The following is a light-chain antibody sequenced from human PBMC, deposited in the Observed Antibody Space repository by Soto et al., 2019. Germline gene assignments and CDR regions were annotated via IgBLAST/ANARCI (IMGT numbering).Light chain of an antibody. J-gene: IGKJ5*01. Sequence: EIVLTQSPGTLSLSPGERATLSCRASRSVSSSYLAWYQQKPGQAPRLLIYGASSRATGIPDRFSGSGSGTDFTLTISRLEPEDFAVYYCQQYGSSLSITFGQETRLEIK. CDR1: RSVSSSY. CDR2: GAS. V-gene: IGKV3-20*01. CDR3: QQYGSSLSIT.